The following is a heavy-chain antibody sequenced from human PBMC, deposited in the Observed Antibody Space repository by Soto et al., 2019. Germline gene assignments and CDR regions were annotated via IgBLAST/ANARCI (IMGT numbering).Heavy chain of an antibody. J-gene: IGHJ6*02. Sequence: QITLKESGPTLVKPTQTLTLTCTFSGFSLSTSGVGVGWIRQPPGKALEWLALIYWDDDKRYSPSLKSRLTNTKHTAKNQVVLKMTNMDTVDTATYYYAHDPIVRYYYGSGRRGYYYYGMDVWGQGTTVTVSS. CDR2: IYWDDDK. D-gene: IGHD3-10*01. CDR3: AHDPIVRYYYGSGRRGYYYYGMDV. V-gene: IGHV2-5*02. CDR1: GFSLSTSGVG.